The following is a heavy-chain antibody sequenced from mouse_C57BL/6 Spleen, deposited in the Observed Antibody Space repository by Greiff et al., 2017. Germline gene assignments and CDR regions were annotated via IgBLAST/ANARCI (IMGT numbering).Heavy chain of an antibody. CDR1: GYSFTGYY. J-gene: IGHJ4*01. CDR2: INPSTGGT. CDR3: ARWLLHAMDY. D-gene: IGHD2-3*01. V-gene: IGHV1-43*01. Sequence: LQQSGPELVKPGASVKISCKASGYSFTGYYMHWVKQSSEKSLEWIGEINPSTGGTSYNQKFKGKATLTVDKSSSTAYMQLKSLTSEDSAVYYCARWLLHAMDYWGQGTSVTVSS.